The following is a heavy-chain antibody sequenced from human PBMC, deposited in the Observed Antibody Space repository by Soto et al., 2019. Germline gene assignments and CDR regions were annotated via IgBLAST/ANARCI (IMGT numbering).Heavy chain of an antibody. Sequence: SETLSLTCTVSGGSISTFYWSWIRQSPGKGLEWIAYIYYSGITNYNPSLKSRLTISVDTSKTQFSLKLSSVTAADTAVYYCARSISGYHYYFDYWGHVTLFTVS. D-gene: IGHD3-22*01. CDR1: GGSISTFY. CDR3: ARSISGYHYYFDY. CDR2: IYYSGIT. V-gene: IGHV4-59*01. J-gene: IGHJ4*01.